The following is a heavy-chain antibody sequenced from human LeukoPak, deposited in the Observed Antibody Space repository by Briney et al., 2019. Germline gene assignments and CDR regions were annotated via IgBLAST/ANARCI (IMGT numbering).Heavy chain of an antibody. J-gene: IGHJ4*02. CDR1: GVTFSSYA. CDR3: AKDLHESGFGEFYDY. CDR2: ISGSGGST. V-gene: IGHV3-23*01. Sequence: PGGSLRLSCAASGVTFSSYAMSWVRQAPGKGLEWVSAISGSGGSTYYADSVKGRFTISRDNSKNTLYLQMNSLRAEDTAVYYCAKDLHESGFGEFYDYWGQGTLVTVSS. D-gene: IGHD3-10*01.